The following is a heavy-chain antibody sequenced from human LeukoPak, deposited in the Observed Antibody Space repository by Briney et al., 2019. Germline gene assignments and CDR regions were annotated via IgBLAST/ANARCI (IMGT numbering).Heavy chain of an antibody. CDR1: GGSISSYY. CDR2: INHSGST. D-gene: IGHD3-16*01. J-gene: IGHJ6*02. V-gene: IGHV4-34*01. Sequence: PSETLSLTCTVSGGSISSYYWSWIRQPPGKGLEWIGEINHSGSTNYNPSLKSRVTTSVDTSKNQFSLKLNSVTAADTAVYYCARVRMAFGGVVTPRRHYYGMGVWGQGTTVTVSS. CDR3: ARVRMAFGGVVTPRRHYYGMGV.